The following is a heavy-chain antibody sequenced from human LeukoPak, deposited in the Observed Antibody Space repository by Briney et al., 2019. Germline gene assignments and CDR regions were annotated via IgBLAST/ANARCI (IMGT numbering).Heavy chain of an antibody. D-gene: IGHD3-22*01. CDR1: GGSLGSHY. V-gene: IGHV4-59*11. CDR3: ARDYNDSRGEAFDI. CDR2: IYYSGTT. Sequence: PSETLSLTCTVSGGSLGSHYWSWIRQPPGEGLEWIGYIYYSGTTSYNPSLKSRVTISFDTSKNQFSLKLSSVTAADTAVYYCARDYNDSRGEAFDIWGLGAMVTVSS. J-gene: IGHJ3*02.